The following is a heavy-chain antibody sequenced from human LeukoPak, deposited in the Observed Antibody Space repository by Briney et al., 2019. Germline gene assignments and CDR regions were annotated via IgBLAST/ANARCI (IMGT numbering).Heavy chain of an antibody. J-gene: IGHJ3*02. CDR2: IYHSGST. Sequence: SETLSLTCAVSGGSISSSNWWSWVRQPPGKGLEWIGEIYHSGSTNYNPSLKSRVTISVDKSKNQFSLKLSSVTAADTAVYYCARASMIVVVITQLEDAFDIWGRGTMVTVSS. D-gene: IGHD3-22*01. CDR3: ARASMIVVVITQLEDAFDI. CDR1: GGSISSSNW. V-gene: IGHV4-4*02.